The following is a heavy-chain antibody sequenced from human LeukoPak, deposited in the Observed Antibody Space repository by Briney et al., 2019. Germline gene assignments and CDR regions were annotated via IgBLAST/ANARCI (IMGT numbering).Heavy chain of an antibody. J-gene: IGHJ5*02. D-gene: IGHD2-2*01. CDR3: ARGAGYCSSTSCYWWFDP. CDR2: INSDGSST. Sequence: GGSLRLSCAASGFTFSSYWMHWVRQAPGKGLVWVSRINSDGSSTSYADSVKGRFTISRDNAKNTLYLQMNSLRAEDTAVYYCARGAGYCSSTSCYWWFDPWGQGTLVTVSS. V-gene: IGHV3-74*01. CDR1: GFTFSSYW.